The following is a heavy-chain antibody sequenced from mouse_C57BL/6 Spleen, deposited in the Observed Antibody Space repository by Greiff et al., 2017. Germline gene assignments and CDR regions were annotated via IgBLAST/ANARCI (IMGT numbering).Heavy chain of an antibody. CDR2: SRNKANAYTT. Sequence: EVQLVESGGGLVQSGRSLRLSCATSGFTFSDFYMEWVRQAPGKGLEWIAASRNKANAYTTEYSASVKDRFSVSRDTSQSILYLQMKALSAEDTAIYYCARDARLRGYFDFWGTGTTVTVSS. CDR3: ARDARLRGYFDF. D-gene: IGHD1-1*01. V-gene: IGHV7-1*01. CDR1: GFTFSDFY. J-gene: IGHJ1*03.